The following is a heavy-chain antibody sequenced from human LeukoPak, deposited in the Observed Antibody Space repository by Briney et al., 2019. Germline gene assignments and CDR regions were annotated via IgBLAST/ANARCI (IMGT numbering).Heavy chain of an antibody. J-gene: IGHJ6*02. V-gene: IGHV1-2*04. CDR1: GYTFTGYY. CDR3: ARGDPYYDSSGYYFDYYYGMDV. D-gene: IGHD3-22*01. CDR2: INLNSGGT. Sequence: GASVKGSCKASGYTFTGYYMHWVRQAPGQGLEWMGWINLNSGGTNYAQKFQGWVTMTRDTSISTAYMELSRLRSDDTAVYYCARGDPYYDSSGYYFDYYYGMDVWGQGTTVTVSS.